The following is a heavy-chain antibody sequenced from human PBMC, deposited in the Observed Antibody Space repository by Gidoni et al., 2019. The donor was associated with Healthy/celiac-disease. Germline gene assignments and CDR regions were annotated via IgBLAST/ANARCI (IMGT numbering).Heavy chain of an antibody. CDR2: IRYDGSNK. D-gene: IGHD3-22*01. V-gene: IGHV3-30*02. J-gene: IGHJ4*02. CDR1: GFTFSSYG. Sequence: QVQLVESGGGVVQPGGSLRLSCAASGFTFSSYGMHWVRQAPGKGLEWVAFIRYDGSNKYYADSVKGRFTISRDNSKNTLYLQMNSLRAEDTAVYYCAKDWRPARYYDSSGYYEGYFDYWGQGTLVTVSS. CDR3: AKDWRPARYYDSSGYYEGYFDY.